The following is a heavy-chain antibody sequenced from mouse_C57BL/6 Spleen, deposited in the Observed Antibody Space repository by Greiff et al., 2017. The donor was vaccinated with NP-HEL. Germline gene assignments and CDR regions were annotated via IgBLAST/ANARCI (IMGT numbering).Heavy chain of an antibody. CDR1: GFTFSDYG. J-gene: IGHJ4*01. Sequence: VQLKESGGGLVKPGGSLKLSCAASGFTFSDYGMHWVRQAPEKGLEWVAYISSGSSTIYYADTVKGRFTISRDNAKNTLFLQMTSLRSEDTAMYYCAREGYAYYAMDYWGQGTSVTVSS. V-gene: IGHV5-17*01. CDR2: ISSGSSTI. CDR3: AREGYAYYAMDY. D-gene: IGHD2-2*01.